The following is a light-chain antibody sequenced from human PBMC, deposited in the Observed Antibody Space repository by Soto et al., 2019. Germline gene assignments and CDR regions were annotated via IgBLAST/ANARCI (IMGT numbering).Light chain of an antibody. CDR2: DVS. CDR3: QQFNSYPIT. Sequence: AIQLTQSPSSLSASVGDRVTITCRASQDIRGALAWYQQKPGKAPKILIYDVSILESGVPSRFSGSSSGTEFTLTISSLQPGDFATYYCQQFNSYPITFGQGTRLEIK. CDR1: QDIRGA. J-gene: IGKJ5*01. V-gene: IGKV1-13*02.